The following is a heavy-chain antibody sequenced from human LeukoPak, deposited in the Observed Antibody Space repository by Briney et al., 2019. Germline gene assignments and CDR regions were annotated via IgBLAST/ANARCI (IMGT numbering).Heavy chain of an antibody. CDR1: GGSISSSSYY. J-gene: IGHJ4*02. V-gene: IGHV4-39*01. CDR3: ARHGDFWSGYEYYFDY. Sequence: PSETLSLTCTVSGGSISSSSYYWGWIRQPPGKGLEWIGSIYYSGSTYYNPSLKSRVTISVDTSKNQFSLKLSSVTAAATAVYYCARHGDFWSGYEYYFDYWGQGTLVTVSS. D-gene: IGHD3-3*01. CDR2: IYYSGST.